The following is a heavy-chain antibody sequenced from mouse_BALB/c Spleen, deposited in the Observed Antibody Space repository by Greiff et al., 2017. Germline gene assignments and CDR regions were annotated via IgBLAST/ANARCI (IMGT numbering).Heavy chain of an antibody. Sequence: EVQLVESGGGLVKPGGSLKLSCAASGFTFSSYAMSWVRQTPEKRLEWVASISSGGSTYYPDSVKGRFTISRDNARNILYLQMSSLRSEDTAMYYCARRENYDYDVNYAMDYWGQGTSVTVSS. V-gene: IGHV5-6-5*01. CDR3: ARRENYDYDVNYAMDY. CDR1: GFTFSSYA. J-gene: IGHJ4*01. D-gene: IGHD2-4*01. CDR2: ISSGGST.